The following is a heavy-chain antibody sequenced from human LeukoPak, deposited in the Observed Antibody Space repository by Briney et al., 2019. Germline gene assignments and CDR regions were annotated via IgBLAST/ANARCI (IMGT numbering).Heavy chain of an antibody. CDR1: GFTFSNNW. D-gene: IGHD3-22*01. CDR2: INSDGRTT. Sequence: GGSLRLSCAASGFTFSNNWIHWVRQAPGKGLVWVSRINSDGRTTTYADSVKGRLTISRDNAKNTLYLQMNSLRAEDTAVYYCAMIKEGWGQGTLVTVSS. CDR3: AMIKEG. V-gene: IGHV3-74*01. J-gene: IGHJ4*02.